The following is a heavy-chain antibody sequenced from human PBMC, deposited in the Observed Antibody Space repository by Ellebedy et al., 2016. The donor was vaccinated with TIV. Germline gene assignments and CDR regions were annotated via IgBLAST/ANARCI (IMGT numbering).Heavy chain of an antibody. D-gene: IGHD6-19*01. J-gene: IGHJ4*02. CDR3: ARSTHSSGDY. Sequence: GGSLRLSXTASGLTFGFYRMSWVRQAPGKGLEWVAHINPAGSEEFHVDSLKGRFTISRDNAKNSLYLQMNSLTVEDTALYYCARSTHSSGDYWGQGTLVTVSS. CDR2: INPAGSEE. CDR1: GLTFGFYR. V-gene: IGHV3-7*01.